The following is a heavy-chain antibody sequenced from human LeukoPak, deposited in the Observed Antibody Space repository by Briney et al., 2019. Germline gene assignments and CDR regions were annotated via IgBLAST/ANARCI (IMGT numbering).Heavy chain of an antibody. J-gene: IGHJ5*02. D-gene: IGHD4-17*01. CDR1: GESFNGYY. CDR3: ARGEYGNQRSNNWFDP. CDR2: ISHRGST. Sequence: PSETLSLTCVVYGESFNGYYWSWIRPPLGKGLECIGEISHRGSTNYNPSLKSRVTISIDTSNKQIPLNLSSVTAADTAVYYGARGEYGNQRSNNWFDPWGEGALVTVSS. V-gene: IGHV4-34*01.